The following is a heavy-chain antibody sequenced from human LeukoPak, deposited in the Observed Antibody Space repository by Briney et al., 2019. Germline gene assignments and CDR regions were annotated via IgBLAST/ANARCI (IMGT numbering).Heavy chain of an antibody. CDR2: INPNSGGT. CDR3: AGDRRGSCSGGSCYLVDY. V-gene: IGHV1-2*02. CDR1: GYTFTGYY. Sequence: ASVKVSCKASGYTFTGYYMHWVRQAPGQGLEWMGWINPNSGGTNYAQKFQGRVTMTRDTSISTAYMELSRLRSGDTAVYYCAGDRRGSCSGGSCYLVDYWGRGTLVTVSS. J-gene: IGHJ4*02. D-gene: IGHD2-15*01.